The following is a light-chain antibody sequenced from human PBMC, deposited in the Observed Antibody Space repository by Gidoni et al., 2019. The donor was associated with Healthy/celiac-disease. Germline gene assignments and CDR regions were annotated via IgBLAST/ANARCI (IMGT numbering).Light chain of an antibody. V-gene: IGKV3-20*01. J-gene: IGKJ2*01. CDR2: GAS. CDR3: QQYGSSPWYT. CDR1: QSVSSSY. Sequence: EIVLTKSPGTLSLSPGERATLYCRASQSVSSSYLAWYQQKPGQAPRLLSYGASSRATGIPDRFSGSGSGTDFTLTISRLEPEDFAVYYCQQYGSSPWYTFGQGTKLEIK.